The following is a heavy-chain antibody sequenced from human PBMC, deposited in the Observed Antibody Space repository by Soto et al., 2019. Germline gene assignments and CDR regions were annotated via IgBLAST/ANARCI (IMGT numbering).Heavy chain of an antibody. V-gene: IGHV2-5*01. D-gene: IGHD6-13*01. CDR2: IYWNDDK. CDR1: GFSLSTSGVG. J-gene: IGHJ4*02. CDR3: AHAGGSSWYNAYYFDY. Sequence: KESGPTLVKPTQTLTLTCTFSGFSLSTSGVGVGWIRQPPGKALEWLALIYWNDDKRYSPSLKSRLTITKDTSKNQVVLTMTNMDPVDTATYYCAHAGGSSWYNAYYFDYWGQGTLVTVSS.